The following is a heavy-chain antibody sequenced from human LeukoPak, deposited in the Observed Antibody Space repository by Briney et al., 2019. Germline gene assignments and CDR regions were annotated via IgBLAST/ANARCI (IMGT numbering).Heavy chain of an antibody. Sequence: ASVKVSCKASGYTFTGYYMHWVRQAPGLELEWMGWINPNSGGTNYAQKFQGRVTMTRDTSISTAYMELSRLRSDDTAVYYCARGLAATITPTSSWDYYGMDVWGQGTTVTVSS. V-gene: IGHV1-2*02. D-gene: IGHD5-12*01. CDR3: ARGLAATITPTSSWDYYGMDV. CDR2: INPNSGGT. CDR1: GYTFTGYY. J-gene: IGHJ6*02.